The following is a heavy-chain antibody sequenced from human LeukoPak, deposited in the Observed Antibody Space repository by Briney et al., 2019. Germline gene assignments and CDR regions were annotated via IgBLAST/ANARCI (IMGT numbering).Heavy chain of an antibody. J-gene: IGHJ6*03. V-gene: IGHV3-21*01. D-gene: IGHD2-21*02. CDR1: GFTFDCCG. Sequence: SGGSLTLSCAASGFTFDCCGMHWVRQAPGKGLEWVSSISSGTSFIYYADSVKGRFTISRDNAKNSLYLQMNSLRAEDTAVYYCARGTTALMDVWGKGTTVTVSS. CDR2: ISSGTSFI. CDR3: ARGTTALMDV.